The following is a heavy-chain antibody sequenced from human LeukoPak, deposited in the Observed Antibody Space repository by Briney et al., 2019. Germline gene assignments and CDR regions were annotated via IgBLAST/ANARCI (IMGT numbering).Heavy chain of an antibody. CDR1: GFTFSSYE. V-gene: IGHV3-48*03. Sequence: GGSLRLSCAASGFTFSSYEMYWVRQAPGKGLEWVSYISSSGSTIYYADSVKGRFTISRDNAKNSLYLQMNSLRAEDTAVYYCAREHGSGSYFRYYYCYMDVRGKGTTVTISS. D-gene: IGHD3-10*01. CDR2: ISSSGSTI. J-gene: IGHJ6*03. CDR3: AREHGSGSYFRYYYCYMDV.